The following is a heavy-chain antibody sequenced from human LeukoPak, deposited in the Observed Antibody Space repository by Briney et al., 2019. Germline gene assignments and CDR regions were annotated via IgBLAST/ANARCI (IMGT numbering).Heavy chain of an antibody. V-gene: IGHV1-46*01. CDR3: ATSISAMVAPIDY. CDR2: ISPSGGST. J-gene: IGHJ4*02. D-gene: IGHD5-18*01. CDR1: GYTFTSNY. Sequence: ASVEVSCKAFGYTFTSNYMHWVRQAPGQGPEWMGVISPSGGSTTYAQKFQGRVTMTEDTSTDTAYMELSSLRSEDTAVYYCATSISAMVAPIDYWGQGTLVTVSS.